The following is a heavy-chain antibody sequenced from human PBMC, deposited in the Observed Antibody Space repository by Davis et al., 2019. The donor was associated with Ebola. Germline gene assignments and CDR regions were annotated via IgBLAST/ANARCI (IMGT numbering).Heavy chain of an antibody. CDR1: RFTFSDYS. J-gene: IGHJ6*03. Sequence: GESLKISCAASRFTFSDYSMNWVRQAPGKGLEWVSYISGGSGAIYYAASVKGRFTISRDNSKNTMYLQLNSLRVEDTAVYFCARDGDGTYYYYYYYMDVWGKGTTVTVSS. V-gene: IGHV3-48*01. CDR2: ISGGSGAI. CDR3: ARDGDGTYYYYYYYMDV. D-gene: IGHD1-26*01.